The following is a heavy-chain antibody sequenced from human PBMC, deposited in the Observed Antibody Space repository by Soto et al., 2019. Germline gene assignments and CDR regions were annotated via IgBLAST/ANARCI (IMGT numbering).Heavy chain of an antibody. J-gene: IGHJ3*02. Sequence: SETLSLTCTVSGGSISSHHWSWIRQPPGKGLEWIGYMYYSGSTNYNPSLKSRVTISVDTSKNQLSLKLTSVSAADTAVYYCARQWASGFDIWGQGTLVTVSS. CDR1: GGSISSHH. V-gene: IGHV4-59*11. D-gene: IGHD5-12*01. CDR3: ARQWASGFDI. CDR2: MYYSGST.